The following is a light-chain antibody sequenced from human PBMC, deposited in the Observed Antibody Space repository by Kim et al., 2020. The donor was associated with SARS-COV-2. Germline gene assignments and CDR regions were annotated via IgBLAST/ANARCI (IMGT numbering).Light chain of an antibody. CDR2: GAS. CDR3: QQYNNWPMYT. Sequence: EIVMTQSPATLSVSPGERATLSCRASQSVSSNLAWYQQKPDQAPRLLIYGASTRATGIPARFSGSGSGTEFTLTISSLQSEDFAVYYCQQYNNWPMYTFGQGTKLEI. V-gene: IGKV3-15*01. J-gene: IGKJ2*01. CDR1: QSVSSN.